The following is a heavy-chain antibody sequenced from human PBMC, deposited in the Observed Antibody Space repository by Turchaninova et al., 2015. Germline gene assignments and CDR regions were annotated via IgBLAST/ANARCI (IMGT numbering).Heavy chain of an antibody. CDR3: ASIVVTMGGMDV. CDR2: INPQSGVT. CDR1: GYTFTTYY. Sequence: QVQSVPSGAAVKKPGASVKCPCTASGYTFTTYYLYWVRQAPGPGLDGMERINPQSGVTNYAQNFQGRVTMTRDTSISTAYMELSWLTSDDTAVYYCASIVVTMGGMDVWGQGTTVTVSS. J-gene: IGHJ6*02. V-gene: IGHV1-2*06. D-gene: IGHD2-21*01.